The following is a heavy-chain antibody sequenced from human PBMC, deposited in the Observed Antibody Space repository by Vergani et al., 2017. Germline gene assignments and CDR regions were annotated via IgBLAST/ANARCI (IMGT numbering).Heavy chain of an antibody. CDR3: ARGSRAAGYSGPDS. CDR1: GSSISSYY. V-gene: IGHV4-59*08. D-gene: IGHD6-13*01. CDR2: IYYSGST. Sequence: QVQLQESGPGLVKPSETLSLTCTVSGSSISSYYWSWIRQPPGKGLEWIGYIYYSGSTNYNPSLKSRVTISVDTSKNQFSLKLSSVNATDTAVYYCARGSRAAGYSGPDSWGQGTRVTVSS. J-gene: IGHJ4*02.